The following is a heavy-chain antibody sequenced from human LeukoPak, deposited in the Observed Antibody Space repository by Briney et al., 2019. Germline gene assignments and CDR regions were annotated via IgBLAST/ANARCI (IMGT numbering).Heavy chain of an antibody. J-gene: IGHJ4*02. V-gene: IGHV3-7*04. CDR1: GFNFIDYW. Sequence: GGSLTLSCSASGFNFIDYWMTWVRQTPVKGLEWVAIINQDGTDTYYVDSVRGRFTVSRDNAKNSLHLQMNSLRDEDTAVYYCARGCGSARCPYYFDYWGQGTLVPVSS. CDR3: ARGCGSARCPYYFDY. CDR2: INQDGTDT. D-gene: IGHD6-19*01.